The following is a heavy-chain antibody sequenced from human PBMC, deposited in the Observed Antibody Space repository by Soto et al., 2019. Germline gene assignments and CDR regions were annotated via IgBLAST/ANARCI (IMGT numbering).Heavy chain of an antibody. J-gene: IGHJ3*02. D-gene: IGHD2-15*01. CDR1: GFNVRSHA. Sequence: GGSLRLSCEGSGFNVRSHAMTWIRQAPGKGPEWVSTATADGGTYYADSVKGRFAMSRDTSENTLYLQMNSLGAEDTAAYYCAPHVSCSGGSCQYDAFAIRGQGTMVTVS. V-gene: IGHV3-23*01. CDR2: ATADGGT. CDR3: APHVSCSGGSCQYDAFAI.